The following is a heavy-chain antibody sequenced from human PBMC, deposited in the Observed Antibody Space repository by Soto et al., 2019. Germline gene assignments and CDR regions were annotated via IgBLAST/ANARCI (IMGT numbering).Heavy chain of an antibody. CDR3: ADHIIAAAGNVGY. CDR1: GFTFSSYA. CDR2: ISGSGGST. V-gene: IGHV3-23*01. Sequence: EVQLLESGGGLVQPGGSLRLSCAASGFTFSSYAMSWVRQAPGKGLEWVSAISGSGGSTYYADSVKGPFTISRDNSKNTLYLQMNSLRAENTAVYYCADHIIAAAGNVGYWGQGTMVTVSS. J-gene: IGHJ4*02. D-gene: IGHD6-13*01.